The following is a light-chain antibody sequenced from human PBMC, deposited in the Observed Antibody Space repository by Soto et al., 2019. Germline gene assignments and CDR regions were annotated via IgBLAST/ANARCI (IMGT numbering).Light chain of an antibody. Sequence: DIVMTQSPDSLAVSLGERATINCKSSQSVLDRSNNKHCLAWFQQKPGQPPKLLIYWASTRESGVPDRFSGSGSGTDFTLTISSLQAEDVAVYYCQQYYPTLFNFGPGTKVDLK. J-gene: IGKJ3*01. CDR2: WAS. V-gene: IGKV4-1*01. CDR3: QQYYPTLFN. CDR1: QSVLDRSNNKHC.